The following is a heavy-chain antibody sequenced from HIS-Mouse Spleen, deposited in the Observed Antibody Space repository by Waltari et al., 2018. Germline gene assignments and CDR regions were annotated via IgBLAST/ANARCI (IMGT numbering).Heavy chain of an antibody. CDR2: INHSGST. CDR3: ARVRTGDPSYWYFDL. J-gene: IGHJ2*01. Sequence: QVQLQQWGAGLLKPSETLSLTCAVYGGSFSGYYWSWIRQPPGKGLEWIGEINHSGSTNYNTSLKSPVTISVDTSKNQFSLKLSSVTAADTAVYYCARVRTGDPSYWYFDLWGRGTLVTVSS. CDR1: GGSFSGYY. D-gene: IGHD7-27*01. V-gene: IGHV4-34*01.